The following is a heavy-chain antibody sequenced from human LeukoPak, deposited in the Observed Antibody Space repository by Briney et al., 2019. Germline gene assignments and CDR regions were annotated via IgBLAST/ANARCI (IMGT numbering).Heavy chain of an antibody. CDR3: ARVFSSGSNSIDY. V-gene: IGHV4-34*01. CDR2: INHSGST. CDR1: GGSFSGYY. J-gene: IGHJ4*02. Sequence: SETLSLSCAVYGGSFSGYYWSWIRQPPGKGLEWIGEINHSGSTNYNPSLKSRVTISVDTSKNQFSLKLSSVTAADTAVYYCARVFSSGSNSIDYWGQGTLVTVSS. D-gene: IGHD1-26*01.